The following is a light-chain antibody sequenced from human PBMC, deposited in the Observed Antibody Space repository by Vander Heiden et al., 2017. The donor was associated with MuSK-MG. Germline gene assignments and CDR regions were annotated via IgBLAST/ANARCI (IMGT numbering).Light chain of an antibody. CDR3: QQPSNWRLLT. V-gene: IGKV3-11*01. J-gene: IGKJ4*01. CDR2: DAS. Sequence: EIVLTQSPATLSLSPGERATLSCRASQSVSSYLAWYQQKPGQAPRLLIYDASNRATGIPARFSGSGYGTDFTLTISSREPEDFAVYYCQQPSNWRLLTFGGGTKVEIK. CDR1: QSVSSY.